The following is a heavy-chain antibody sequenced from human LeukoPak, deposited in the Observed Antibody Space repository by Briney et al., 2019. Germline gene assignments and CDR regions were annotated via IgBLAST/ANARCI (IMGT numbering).Heavy chain of an antibody. CDR2: ISAYNGNT. D-gene: IGHD3-10*02. J-gene: IGHJ3*02. Sequence: ASVKVSCKASGYTFTIYGISWVRQAPGQGPEWMGWISAYNGNTNYAQKLQGRVTMTTDTSTSTAYMELRSLRSDDTAVSYCARDSITMLKMGAFDIWGQGTMVTVSS. CDR3: ARDSITMLKMGAFDI. V-gene: IGHV1-18*01. CDR1: GYTFTIYG.